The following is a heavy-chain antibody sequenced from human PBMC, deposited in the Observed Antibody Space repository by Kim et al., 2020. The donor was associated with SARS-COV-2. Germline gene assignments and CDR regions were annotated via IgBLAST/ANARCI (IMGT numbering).Heavy chain of an antibody. J-gene: IGHJ6*02. CDR3: AKDRLGCSSTSCYMGTYYYYYGMDV. Sequence: GGSLRLSCAASGFTFSSYGMHWVRQAPGKGLEWVAVISYDGSNKYYADSVKGRFTISRDNSKNTLYLQMNSLRAEDTAVYYCAKDRLGCSSTSCYMGTYYYYYGMDVWGQGTTVTVSS. CDR1: GFTFSSYG. D-gene: IGHD2-2*02. CDR2: ISYDGSNK. V-gene: IGHV3-30*18.